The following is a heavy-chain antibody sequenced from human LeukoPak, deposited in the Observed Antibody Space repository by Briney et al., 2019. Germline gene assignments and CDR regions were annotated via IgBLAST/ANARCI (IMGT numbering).Heavy chain of an antibody. CDR3: AKGRLPVYGVWFDP. D-gene: IGHD3-10*01. J-gene: IGHJ5*02. Sequence: GGSLRLSCEASGFTFSNYDMGWVRQAPGKGLEWVSGISGSGGSTYYADSVKGRFTISRDNSKNTLYVQMNSLRAEDTAVYYCAKGRLPVYGVWFDPWGQGTLVTVSS. V-gene: IGHV3-23*01. CDR1: GFTFSNYD. CDR2: ISGSGGST.